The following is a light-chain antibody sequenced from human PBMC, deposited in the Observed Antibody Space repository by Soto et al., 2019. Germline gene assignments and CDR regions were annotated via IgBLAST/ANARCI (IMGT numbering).Light chain of an antibody. J-gene: IGKJ1*01. CDR1: QSVSSN. V-gene: IGKV3-15*01. CDR2: GAS. Sequence: EIVMTQSPATLYVSSGERATLSCRASQSVSSNLAWYQQKPGQAPRLLIYGASTRATGIPARFSGSRSGTEFTLTISSLQSEDFAVYYCQHYNNWPRTFGQGTKVEIK. CDR3: QHYNNWPRT.